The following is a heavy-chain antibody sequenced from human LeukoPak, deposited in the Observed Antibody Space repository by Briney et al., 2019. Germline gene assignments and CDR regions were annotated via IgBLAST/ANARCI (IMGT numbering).Heavy chain of an antibody. CDR1: GGSISSSNW. J-gene: IGHJ4*02. CDR2: IYHSGTT. CDR3: ARQNWGYNY. Sequence: NASGTLSLTCAVSGGSISSSNWWSWVRQPPGKGLEWIGEIYHSGTTSYSPSLGSRVTISVDTSKNQFSLKLSSVTAADTAVYYCARQNWGYNYWGQGTLVTVSS. D-gene: IGHD7-27*01. V-gene: IGHV4-4*02.